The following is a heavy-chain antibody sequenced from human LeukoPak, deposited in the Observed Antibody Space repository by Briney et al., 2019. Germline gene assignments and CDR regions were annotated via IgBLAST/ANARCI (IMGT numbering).Heavy chain of an antibody. CDR3: ARYIVATDYFDY. CDR1: GFSFSSHS. CDR2: ISSSSSYI. Sequence: PGGSLRLSCAASGFSFSSHSMNWVRQAPGKGLEWVSSISSSSSYIYYADSVKGRFTISRDNAKNSLYLQMNSLRAEDTAVYYCARYIVATDYFDYWGQGTLVTVSS. V-gene: IGHV3-21*01. D-gene: IGHD5-12*01. J-gene: IGHJ4*02.